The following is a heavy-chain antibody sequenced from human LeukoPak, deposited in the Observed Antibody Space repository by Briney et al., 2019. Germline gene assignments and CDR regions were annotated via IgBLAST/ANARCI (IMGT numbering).Heavy chain of an antibody. J-gene: IGHJ3*02. CDR2: ISWNSGSI. CDR1: GFTFDDYA. CDR3: AKDYLNYDILTGYLGGAFDI. V-gene: IGHV3-9*01. D-gene: IGHD3-9*01. Sequence: QTGGSLRLSCAASGFTFDDYAMHWVRQAPGKGLEWVSGISWNSGSIGYADSVKGRFTISRDNAKNSLYLQMNSLRAEDTALYYCAKDYLNYDILTGYLGGAFDIWGQGTMVTVSS.